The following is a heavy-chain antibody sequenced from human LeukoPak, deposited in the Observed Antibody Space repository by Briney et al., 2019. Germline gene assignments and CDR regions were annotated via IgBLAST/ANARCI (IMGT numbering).Heavy chain of an antibody. J-gene: IGHJ4*02. Sequence: PGGSLRLSCAASGFTFSSYAMSWVRQAPGKGLEWVSAISGSGGSTYYADSVKGRFTISRDNSKNTLYLQMNSLRAEDTAVYYCAKSGMIAARPVLGYFDYWGQGTLVTVSS. CDR3: AKSGMIAARPVLGYFDY. D-gene: IGHD6-6*01. CDR1: GFTFSSYA. V-gene: IGHV3-23*01. CDR2: ISGSGGST.